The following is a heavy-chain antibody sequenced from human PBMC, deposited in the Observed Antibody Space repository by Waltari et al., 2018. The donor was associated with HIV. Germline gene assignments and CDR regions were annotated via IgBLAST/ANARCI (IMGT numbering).Heavy chain of an antibody. CDR1: GGSISSSNYF. D-gene: IGHD5-18*01. Sequence: QLQLQESGPGLVKPSETLSLTCTVSGGSISSSNYFWGWIHQPPGKGLECIGSIYRSGSTYYNPSLKSRVTISVDTSKSQFSLKLSSVTAADTAVYYCASTGYTYGLDYWGQGTLVTVSS. CDR3: ASTGYTYGLDY. CDR2: IYRSGST. V-gene: IGHV4-39*01. J-gene: IGHJ4*02.